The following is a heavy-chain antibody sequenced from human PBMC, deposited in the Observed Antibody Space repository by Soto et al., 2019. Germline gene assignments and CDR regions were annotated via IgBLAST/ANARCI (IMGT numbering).Heavy chain of an antibody. CDR1: GGSISSYY. CDR3: ARDLGGYSSSWYPSYYYYWMEG. Sequence: SETLSLTCTVSGGSISSYYWSWIRQPPGKGLEWIGYIYYSGSTNYNPSLKSRVTISVDTSKNQFSLKLSSVTAADTAVYYCARDLGGYSSSWYPSYYYYWMEGWGQGTTVTVSS. J-gene: IGHJ6*02. D-gene: IGHD6-13*01. CDR2: IYYSGST. V-gene: IGHV4-59*01.